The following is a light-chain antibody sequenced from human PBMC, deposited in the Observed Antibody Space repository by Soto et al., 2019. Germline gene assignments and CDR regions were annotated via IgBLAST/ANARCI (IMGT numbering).Light chain of an antibody. CDR2: EGS. CDR3: CSYAGSSFVV. Sequence: QSVLTQPASVSGSPGQSITISCTGTSSDVGSYNLVSWYQQHPGKAPKLMIYEGSKRPSGVSNRFSGSKSGNTASLTISGLQAEEEADYYCCSYAGSSFVVFGGGTKPTVL. V-gene: IGLV2-23*01. CDR1: SSDVGSYNL. J-gene: IGLJ2*01.